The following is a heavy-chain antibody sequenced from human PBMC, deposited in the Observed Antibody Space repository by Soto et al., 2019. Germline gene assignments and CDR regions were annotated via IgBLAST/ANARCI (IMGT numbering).Heavy chain of an antibody. CDR3: ARSDSSGKTRYYFDH. CDR2: IYSTEST. Sequence: PQLLRQSQTLSLTCSVSGGSISSGSYYWTWIRQHPGKGLEWIGYIYSTESTNYNPSLKSRLTISVDMSASQFSLKLSSVTVADTAVYYCARSDSSGKTRYYFDHWGQGTLVTVSS. CDR1: GGSISSGSYY. D-gene: IGHD3-22*01. V-gene: IGHV4-31*03. J-gene: IGHJ4*02.